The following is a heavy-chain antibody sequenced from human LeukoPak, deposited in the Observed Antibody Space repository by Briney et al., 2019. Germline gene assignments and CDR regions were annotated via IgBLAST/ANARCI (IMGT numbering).Heavy chain of an antibody. CDR2: ISSSSSTI. CDR3: ARDNYYGSGSYYFDY. J-gene: IGHJ4*02. V-gene: IGHV3-48*01. Sequence: GGSLRLSCAASGFTFSGYSMNWVRQAPGKGLEWVSYISSSSSTIYYADSVKGRFTISRDNAKNSLYLQMNSLRAEDTAVYYCARDNYYGSGSYYFDYWGQGTLVTVSS. D-gene: IGHD3-10*01. CDR1: GFTFSGYS.